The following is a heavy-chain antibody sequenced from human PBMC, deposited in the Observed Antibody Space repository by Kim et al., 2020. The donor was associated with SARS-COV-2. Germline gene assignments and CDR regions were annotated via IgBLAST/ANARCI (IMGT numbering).Heavy chain of an antibody. V-gene: IGHV4-30-4*01. Sequence: SETLSLTCTVSGGSISSGDYYWSWIRQPPGKGLEWIGYIYYSGSTYYNPSLKSRVTISVDTSKNQFSLKLSSVTAADTAVYYCARGYCSGGSCYRYYYYYGMDVWGQGTTVTVSS. CDR1: GGSISSGDYY. CDR2: IYYSGST. D-gene: IGHD2-15*01. J-gene: IGHJ6*02. CDR3: ARGYCSGGSCYRYYYYYGMDV.